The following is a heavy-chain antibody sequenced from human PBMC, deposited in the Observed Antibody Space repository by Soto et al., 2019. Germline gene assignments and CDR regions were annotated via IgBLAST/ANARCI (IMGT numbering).Heavy chain of an antibody. J-gene: IGHJ5*02. D-gene: IGHD3-3*01. CDR2: IYYSGST. CDR3: ARALPIFGVPVTWFDP. CDR1: GGSISSGGYY. Sequence: QVQLQESGPGLVKPSQTLSLTCTVSGGSISSGGYYWSWIRQHPGKGLEWIGYIYYSGSTYYNPSLRSRVTISVDTSKNQFSLKLSSVTAADTAVYYCARALPIFGVPVTWFDPWGQGTLVTVSS. V-gene: IGHV4-31*03.